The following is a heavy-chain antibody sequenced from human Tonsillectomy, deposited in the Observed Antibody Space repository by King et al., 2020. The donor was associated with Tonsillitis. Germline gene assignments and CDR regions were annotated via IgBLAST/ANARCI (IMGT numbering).Heavy chain of an antibody. D-gene: IGHD3-3*01. Sequence: VQLVESGGGVVQPGGSLRLSCAASGFTFSTYVMYWVRQAPGKGLEWVAFIRYDGSDKYYADSVMGRFTISRDNSKNTLFLQMNSLRAEDTAVYYCAKSRSNYDFWSAFDYWGQGTQVTVSS. CDR1: GFTFSTYV. J-gene: IGHJ4*02. V-gene: IGHV3-30*02. CDR2: IRYDGSDK. CDR3: AKSRSNYDFWSAFDY.